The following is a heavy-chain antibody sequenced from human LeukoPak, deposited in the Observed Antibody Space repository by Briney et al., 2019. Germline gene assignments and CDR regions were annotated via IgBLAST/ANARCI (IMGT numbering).Heavy chain of an antibody. Sequence: PSETLSLTCTVSGGSISSRSYYWGWIRQPPGKGLEWIGYIYHSGSTYYNPSLKSRVTISVDRSKNQFSLKLSSVTAADTAVYYCARGAVASAFDIWGQGTMVTVSS. CDR3: ARGAVASAFDI. D-gene: IGHD6-19*01. J-gene: IGHJ3*02. CDR1: GGSISSRSYY. V-gene: IGHV4-39*07. CDR2: IYHSGST.